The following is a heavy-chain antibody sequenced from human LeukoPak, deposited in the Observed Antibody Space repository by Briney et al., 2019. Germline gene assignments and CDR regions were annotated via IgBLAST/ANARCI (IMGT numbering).Heavy chain of an antibody. J-gene: IGHJ4*02. CDR1: GASTSGSGYY. V-gene: IGHV4-39*01. CDR3: AKSGGYGLIDY. CDR2: IYYTGNT. D-gene: IGHD1-26*01. Sequence: SETLSLTCAVSGASTSGSGYYLGWIRQPPGKGLEWIGNIYYTGNTYYNASLQSRVTISIDTSKNQFSLRLNSVTAADTAMYYCAKSGGYGLIDYWGQGTLVTVSS.